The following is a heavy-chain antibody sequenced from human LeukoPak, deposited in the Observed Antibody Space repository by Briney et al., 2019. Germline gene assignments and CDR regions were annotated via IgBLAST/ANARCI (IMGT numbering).Heavy chain of an antibody. CDR1: GGTFSSYA. V-gene: IGHV1-69*13. J-gene: IGHJ3*02. CDR3: ASSGSYLTYDAFDI. CDR2: IIPIFGTA. D-gene: IGHD1-26*01. Sequence: GASVKVSCKASGGTFSSYAISWVRQAPGQGLEWMGGIIPIFGTANYAQKFQGRVTITADESTSTAYMELSSLRSEDTAVYYCASSGSYLTYDAFDIWGQGTMVTVSS.